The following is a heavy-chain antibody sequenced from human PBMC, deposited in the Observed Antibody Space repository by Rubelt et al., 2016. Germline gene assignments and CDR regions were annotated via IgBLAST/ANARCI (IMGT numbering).Heavy chain of an antibody. Sequence: QVQLQQWGAGLLKPSETLSLTCAVYGGSFSGYYWSWIRQHPGKGLEWIGEINHSGSTNYNPSLKSRVTKSVDTSKNQFCRKLGSVTAADTAVYYCARDPVAATAVTDDYWGQGTLVTVSS. CDR1: GGSFSGYY. V-gene: IGHV4-34*01. J-gene: IGHJ4*02. D-gene: IGHD2-15*01. CDR2: INHSGST. CDR3: ARDPVAATAVTDDY.